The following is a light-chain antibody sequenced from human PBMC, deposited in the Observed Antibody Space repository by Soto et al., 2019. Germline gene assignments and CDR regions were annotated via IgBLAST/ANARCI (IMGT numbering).Light chain of an antibody. CDR2: AAS. CDR3: QQGSSSPLT. CDR1: QTISSY. J-gene: IGKJ4*01. V-gene: IGKV1-39*01. Sequence: DIQLIQSPSFLSASVGDRVTITCRASQTISSYLNWYQQKPGKAPKVLIYAASSLQSGVPSRFSGSGSGTEFTLTISGLQPEAVAPYYCQQGSSSPLTLGGGTKVYI.